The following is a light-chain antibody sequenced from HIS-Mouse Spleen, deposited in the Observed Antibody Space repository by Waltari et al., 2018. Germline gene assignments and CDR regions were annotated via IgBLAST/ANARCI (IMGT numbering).Light chain of an antibody. CDR3: AAWDDSLNGNYV. V-gene: IGLV1-44*01. J-gene: IGLJ1*01. Sequence: QSVLTQPPSASGTPGQRVTISCSGSSSNIGSNTVNWYQQLPGTAPKLLIYSNNPRPSGVPVRFSGSKSGTSASLAISGLQSEDEADYYCAAWDDSLNGNYVFGTGTKVTVL. CDR1: SSNIGSNT. CDR2: SNN.